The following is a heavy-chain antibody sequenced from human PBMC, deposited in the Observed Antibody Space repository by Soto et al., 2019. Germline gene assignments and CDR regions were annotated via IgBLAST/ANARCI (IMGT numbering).Heavy chain of an antibody. V-gene: IGHV1-3*01. D-gene: IGHD2-15*01. Sequence: ASVKFSCKASGYTFTSYAMHWLRQAPGQMLECMVWINAGNGNTKYXXKFQGRFXXTRDTSAITAXMELSXLKSEDTAVYYCARARMLRFDYWGQGTLVTVSS. CDR3: ARARMLRFDY. CDR1: GYTFTSYA. CDR2: INAGNGNT. J-gene: IGHJ4*02.